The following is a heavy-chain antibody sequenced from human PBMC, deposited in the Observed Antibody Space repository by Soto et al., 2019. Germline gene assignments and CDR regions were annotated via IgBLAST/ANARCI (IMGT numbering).Heavy chain of an antibody. D-gene: IGHD6-13*01. CDR1: GFTFSSYG. CDR2: ISGSGGIT. CDR3: AKDSGSWYFTFDY. V-gene: IGHV3-23*01. Sequence: GGSLRLSCAASGFTFSSYGTSWVRQAPGKGLEWVSVISGSGGITYYADSVKGRFTISRDNSKNTLYLQMNSLRAEDTAVHYCAKDSGSWYFTFDYWGQGTQVTVSS. J-gene: IGHJ4*02.